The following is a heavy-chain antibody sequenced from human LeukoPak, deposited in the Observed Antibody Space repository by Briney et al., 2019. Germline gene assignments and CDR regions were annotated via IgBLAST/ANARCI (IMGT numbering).Heavy chain of an antibody. Sequence: SETLSLTCTVSGGSISSYYWSWLRQPPGKGLEWGGYIYYSGSTNYNPSLKSRVTISVDTSKNQFSLKLSSVTAADTAVYYCARFNSGFDPWGQGTLVTVSS. D-gene: IGHD5-18*01. J-gene: IGHJ5*02. CDR2: IYYSGST. CDR1: GGSISSYY. V-gene: IGHV4-59*01. CDR3: ARFNSGFDP.